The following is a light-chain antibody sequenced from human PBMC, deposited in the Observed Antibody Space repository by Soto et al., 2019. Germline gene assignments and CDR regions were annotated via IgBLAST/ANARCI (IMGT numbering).Light chain of an antibody. CDR3: QQYGISPPWT. CDR1: QSVSSNN. J-gene: IGKJ1*01. V-gene: IGKV3-20*01. Sequence: EIVLTQSPGTLSLSPGERATLSCRASQSVSSNNLAWYQQRPGQAPRVVIYGASTRATGIPERFSGSGSGTDFTLTISRLEPEDFAVYYCQQYGISPPWTFGQGTKVEIK. CDR2: GAS.